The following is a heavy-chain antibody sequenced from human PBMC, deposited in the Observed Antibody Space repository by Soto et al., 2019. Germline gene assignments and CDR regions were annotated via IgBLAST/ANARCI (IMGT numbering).Heavy chain of an antibody. J-gene: IGHJ6*02. CDR1: GGSISSSSYY. CDR2: IYYSGST. D-gene: IGHD6-13*01. V-gene: IGHV4-39*01. CDR3: ARRVLQWSSSWYADYNYYGMDV. Sequence: PSETLSLTCTVSGGSISSSSYYWGWIREPPGKGLEWIGSIYYSGSTYYNPSLKSRVTISVDTSKNQFSLKLSSVTAADTAVYYRARRVLQWSSSWYADYNYYGMDVWGQGPTVT.